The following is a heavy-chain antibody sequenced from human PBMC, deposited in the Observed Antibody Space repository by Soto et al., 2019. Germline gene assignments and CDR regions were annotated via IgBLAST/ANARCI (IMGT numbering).Heavy chain of an antibody. Sequence: SGPTLVNPTQTLTLTCTFSGFSLSTSGMCVSWIRQPPGKALEWLALIDWDDDKYYSTSLKTRLTISKDTSKNQVVLTMTNMDPVDTVTYYCARILPDSSGWWGGMDVWGQGTTVTVSS. CDR3: ARILPDSSGWWGGMDV. CDR2: IDWDDDK. D-gene: IGHD6-19*01. CDR1: GFSLSTSGMC. V-gene: IGHV2-70*01. J-gene: IGHJ6*02.